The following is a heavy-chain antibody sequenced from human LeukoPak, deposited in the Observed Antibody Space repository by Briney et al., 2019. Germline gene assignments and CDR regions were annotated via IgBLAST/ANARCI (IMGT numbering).Heavy chain of an antibody. CDR2: ISHSGST. CDR1: DYSITSGYF. V-gene: IGHV4-38-2*02. D-gene: IGHD3/OR15-3a*01. CDR3: ARDFCTTTSCYDS. J-gene: IGHJ4*02. Sequence: SETLSLTCTVSDYSITSGYFWGWIRQSPVKGLEGIGDISHSGSTNSNPSLMSRVTISVDTSKNEFSLRLTSVTAADTAVYYCARDFCTTTSCYDSWGQGLLVTVSS.